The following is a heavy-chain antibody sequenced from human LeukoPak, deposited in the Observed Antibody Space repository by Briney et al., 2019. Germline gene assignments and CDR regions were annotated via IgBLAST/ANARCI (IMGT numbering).Heavy chain of an antibody. CDR2: IWYDGSNK. CDR3: AKDRGLYSSSWYSFDY. D-gene: IGHD6-13*01. J-gene: IGHJ4*02. CDR1: GFTFSSYG. V-gene: IGHV3-33*06. Sequence: GGSLRLSCAASGFTFSSYGMHWVRQAPGKGLEWVAVIWYDGSNKYYADSVKGRFTISRDNSKNTLYLQMNSLRAEDTAVYYCAKDRGLYSSSWYSFDYWGQGTLVTVSS.